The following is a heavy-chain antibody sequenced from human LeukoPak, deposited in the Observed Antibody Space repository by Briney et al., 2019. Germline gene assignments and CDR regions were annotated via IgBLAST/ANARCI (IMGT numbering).Heavy chain of an antibody. CDR1: GFTFSIYW. Sequence: GGSLRLSCAASGFTFSIYWMTWVRQAPGKGLEWVANINQDGSEKYYVDSGKDRFTLSRDNAKNSLYLQMNSLRADDTAVYYCARDLDSYGWFDYWGQGTLVTVSS. CDR3: ARDLDSYGWFDY. CDR2: INQDGSEK. D-gene: IGHD5-18*01. V-gene: IGHV3-7*01. J-gene: IGHJ4*02.